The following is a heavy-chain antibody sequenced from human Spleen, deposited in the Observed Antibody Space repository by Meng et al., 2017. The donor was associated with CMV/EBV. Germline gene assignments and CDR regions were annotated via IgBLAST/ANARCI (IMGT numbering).Heavy chain of an antibody. CDR3: AKEELIYDFWSGYYGEPWFDP. Sequence: SLKISCAASGLTLSDYYMDWVRQAPGKGLEWVSGISWNSGSIGYADSVKGRFTISRDNAKNSLYLQMNSLRAEDTALYYCAKEELIYDFWSGYYGEPWFDPWGQGTLVTVSS. D-gene: IGHD3-3*01. J-gene: IGHJ5*02. CDR2: ISWNSGSI. CDR1: GLTLSDYY. V-gene: IGHV3-9*01.